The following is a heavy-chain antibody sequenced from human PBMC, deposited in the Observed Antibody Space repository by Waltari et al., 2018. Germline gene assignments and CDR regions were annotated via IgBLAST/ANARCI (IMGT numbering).Heavy chain of an antibody. CDR1: GFTFISYW. Sequence: EVQLVESGGGLVQPGGSLGLSCQASGFTFISYWLSWVRQAPGKGLEWVANIKQDGSEKYYVDSVKGRFTISRDNAKNSLYLQMNSLRAEDTAVYYCAKGDSSSSDYWGQGTLVTVSS. D-gene: IGHD6-6*01. CDR3: AKGDSSSSDY. J-gene: IGHJ4*02. CDR2: IKQDGSEK. V-gene: IGHV3-7*01.